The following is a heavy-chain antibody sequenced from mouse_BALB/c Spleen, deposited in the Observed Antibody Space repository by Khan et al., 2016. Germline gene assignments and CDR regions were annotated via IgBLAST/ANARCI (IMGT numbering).Heavy chain of an antibody. V-gene: IGHV4-1*02. CDR1: GFDFSRYW. Sequence: EVKLLESGGGLVQPGGSLKLSCAASGFDFSRYWMSWVRQAPGKGLEWIGEINPDSSTINYKPSLKDKFIISRDNAKNTLYQQMSKVRSEDTALYYCARREYYGSNIDYWGQGTSVTVSS. CDR3: ARREYYGSNIDY. D-gene: IGHD1-1*01. J-gene: IGHJ4*01. CDR2: INPDSSTI.